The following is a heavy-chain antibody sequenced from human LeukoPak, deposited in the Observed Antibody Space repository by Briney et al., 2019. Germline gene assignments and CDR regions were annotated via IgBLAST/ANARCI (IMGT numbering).Heavy chain of an antibody. CDR2: IKHDGSEK. Sequence: DPGGSLRLSCAASGFTFSSYSMNWVRQAPGKGLEWVASIKHDGSEKYYVDSVRGRFTISRDNTMNSLYLQMSSLRAEDTAVYYCATDRGWRTSGYYLYYFEYWGQGTLVTYSS. CDR1: GFTFSSYS. D-gene: IGHD3-3*01. V-gene: IGHV3-7*01. J-gene: IGHJ4*02. CDR3: ATDRGWRTSGYYLYYFEY.